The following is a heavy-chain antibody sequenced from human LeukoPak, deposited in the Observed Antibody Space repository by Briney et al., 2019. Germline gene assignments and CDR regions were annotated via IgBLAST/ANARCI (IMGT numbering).Heavy chain of an antibody. CDR2: VSSSSSYI. V-gene: IGHV3-21*01. CDR3: ARDFRSQSMVRGVMGAFDF. J-gene: IGHJ3*01. D-gene: IGHD3-10*01. Sequence: GGSLRLSCAAYGFTFSSYHMNWVRQAPGKGLEWVSSVSSSSSYIYYADSVKGRFTISRDNAKNSLYLQMNSLRAEDTAVYYCARDFRSQSMVRGVMGAFDFWGQGTMVTVSS. CDR1: GFTFSSYH.